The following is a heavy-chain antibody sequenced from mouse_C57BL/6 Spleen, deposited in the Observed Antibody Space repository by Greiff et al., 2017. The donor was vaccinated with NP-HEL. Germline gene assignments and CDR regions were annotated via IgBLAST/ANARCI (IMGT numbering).Heavy chain of an antibody. D-gene: IGHD1-1*01. CDR1: GYTFTDYY. Sequence: QVQLKESGAELVRPGASVKLSCKASGYTFTDYYINWVKQRPGQGLEWIARIYPGSGNTYYNEKFKGKATLTAEKSSSTAYMQLSSLTSEDSAVYFCARPHYGSSSYYYAMDYWGQGTSVTVSS. V-gene: IGHV1-76*01. J-gene: IGHJ4*01. CDR2: IYPGSGNT. CDR3: ARPHYGSSSYYYAMDY.